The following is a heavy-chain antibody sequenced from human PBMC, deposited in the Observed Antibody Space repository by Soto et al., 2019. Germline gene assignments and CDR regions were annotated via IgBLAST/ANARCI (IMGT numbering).Heavy chain of an antibody. CDR1: GYAFTSYC. CDR3: ARDVNNYDFWSGYFKFSPDY. J-gene: IGHJ4*02. V-gene: IGHV1-18*04. D-gene: IGHD3-3*01. CDR2: ISAYNGNT. Sequence: ASVKVSCKASGYAFTSYCISWVLQAPGQGLEWMGWISAYNGNTNYAQKLQGRVTMTTDTSTSTAYMELRSLRSDDTAVYYCARDVNNYDFWSGYFKFSPDYWGQGTLVTVSS.